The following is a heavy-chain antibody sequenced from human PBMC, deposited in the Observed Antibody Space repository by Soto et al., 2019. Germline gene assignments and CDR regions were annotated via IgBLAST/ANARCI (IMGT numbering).Heavy chain of an antibody. J-gene: IGHJ4*02. Sequence: EVQLLESGGGFVQPGGSLRLSCATSGITFRNYAMSWVRQAPGKRLEWVTVVSGSGDSTYYAEAVKGRFTISRDNSKNTLRLQVNCLGAEYTAVYYWATRNYYYESGYYYWCYFDVWGQGTLVIVSS. D-gene: IGHD3-3*01. CDR1: GITFRNYA. CDR3: ATRNYYYESGYYYWCYFDV. V-gene: IGHV3-23*01. CDR2: VSGSGDST.